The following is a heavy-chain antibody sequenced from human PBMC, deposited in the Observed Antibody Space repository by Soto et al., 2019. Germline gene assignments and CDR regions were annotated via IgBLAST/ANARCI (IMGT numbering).Heavy chain of an antibody. J-gene: IGHJ4*02. Sequence: ASVKVSCKASGYTFTGYYMHWVRQAPGQGLEWMGWINPYNGDTNYAQKFQGRVTMTTDTSTSTAYMELSRLRSDDTAVYYCARAGEGSGWFDFDYWGQGTLVTVSS. CDR3: ARAGEGSGWFDFDY. CDR1: GYTFTGYY. D-gene: IGHD6-19*01. CDR2: INPYNGDT. V-gene: IGHV1-2*02.